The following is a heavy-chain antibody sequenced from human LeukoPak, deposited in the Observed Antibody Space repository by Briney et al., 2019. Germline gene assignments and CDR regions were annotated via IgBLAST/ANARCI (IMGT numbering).Heavy chain of an antibody. CDR3: ARGHKLRFLEWLSSYYFDY. J-gene: IGHJ4*02. CDR2: ISAYNGNT. Sequence: ASVKVSCKASGYTFTSYGISGVRQAPGQGLEWMGWISAYNGNTNYAQKLQGRVTMTTDTSTSTAYMELRSLRSDDTAVYYCARGHKLRFLEWLSSYYFDYWGQGTLVTVSS. D-gene: IGHD3-3*01. V-gene: IGHV1-18*01. CDR1: GYTFTSYG.